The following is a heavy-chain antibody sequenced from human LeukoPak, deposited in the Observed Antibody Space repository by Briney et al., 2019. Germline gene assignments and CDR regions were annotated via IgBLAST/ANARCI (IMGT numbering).Heavy chain of an antibody. CDR1: GFTFGAYA. CDR3: AKHVRTGTSVSWFDP. CDR2: INDNGGAT. V-gene: IGHV3-23*01. D-gene: IGHD1-1*01. Sequence: GGSLRLSCAGSGFTFGAYAMSWVRQAPGKGLECVSTINDNGGATFYAESVKGRFTISRDNSKNTLSLQMNSLRAEDTAVYYCAKHVRTGTSVSWFDPWGQGTLVTVSS. J-gene: IGHJ5*02.